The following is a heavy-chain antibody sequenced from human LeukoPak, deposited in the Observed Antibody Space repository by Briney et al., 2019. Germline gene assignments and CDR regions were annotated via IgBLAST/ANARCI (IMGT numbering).Heavy chain of an antibody. Sequence: GGSLRLSCAASGFTFDDYAMHWVRQAPGKGLEWVSGISWNSGSIGYADSVKGRFTISRDNAKNSLYLQMNSLRAEDMALYYCAKEGNPGNDAFDIWGQGTMVTVSS. D-gene: IGHD4-23*01. CDR2: ISWNSGSI. CDR3: AKEGNPGNDAFDI. J-gene: IGHJ3*02. CDR1: GFTFDDYA. V-gene: IGHV3-9*03.